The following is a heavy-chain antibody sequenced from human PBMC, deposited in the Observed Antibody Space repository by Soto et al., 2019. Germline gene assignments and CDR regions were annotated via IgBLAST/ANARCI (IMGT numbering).Heavy chain of an antibody. CDR2: IQSGGTT. V-gene: IGHV3-66*01. CDR3: TTDSRTVIPEVRFDF. CDR1: GFTVSSKY. Sequence: PGGSLRLSCAASGFTVSSKYMTWVRQAPGKGLEWVSLIQSGGTTYYADSVKGRFTISRDTSENTLHLQMDSLRVEDTAVYYCTTDSRTVIPEVRFDFWGHGTLVTVSS. D-gene: IGHD2-21*02. J-gene: IGHJ4*01.